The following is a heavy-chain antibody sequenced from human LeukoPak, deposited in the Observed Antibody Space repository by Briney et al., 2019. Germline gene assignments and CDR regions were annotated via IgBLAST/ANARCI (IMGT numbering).Heavy chain of an antibody. CDR1: GYTFTSYA. Sequence: ASVKVSCKASGYTFTSYAMHWVRQAPGQRLEWMGWINAGDGNTKYSQKFQGRVTITRDTSASTAYMELSSLRSEDTAVYYCARVKVQQLGTYYYGLDVWGQGTTVTVSS. V-gene: IGHV1-3*01. CDR3: ARVKVQQLGTYYYGLDV. J-gene: IGHJ6*02. D-gene: IGHD6-13*01. CDR2: INAGDGNT.